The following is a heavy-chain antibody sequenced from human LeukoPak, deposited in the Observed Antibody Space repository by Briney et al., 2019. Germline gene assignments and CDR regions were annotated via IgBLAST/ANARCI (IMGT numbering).Heavy chain of an antibody. CDR2: INHSGST. V-gene: IGHV4-34*01. D-gene: IGHD5-12*01. CDR3: ARGRGWLQS. Sequence: SETLSLTCTVSGGSISSYYRSWIRQPPGKGLEWIGEINHSGSTNYNPSLKSRVTISVDTSKNQFSLKLSSVTAADTAVYYCARGRGWLQSWGQGTLVTVSS. CDR1: GGSISSYY. J-gene: IGHJ4*02.